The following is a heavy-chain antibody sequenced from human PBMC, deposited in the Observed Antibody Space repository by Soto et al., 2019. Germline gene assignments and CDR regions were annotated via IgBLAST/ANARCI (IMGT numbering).Heavy chain of an antibody. D-gene: IGHD3-3*02. J-gene: IGHJ6*02. CDR2: ISGSGGST. CDR1: GFTFSSYA. Sequence: TGGSLRLSCAASGFTFSSYAMSWVRQAPGKGLGWVSAISGSGGSTYYADSVKGRFTISRDNSKNTLYLQMNSLRAEDTAVYYCAKSQSVLAAPSYYYYYGMDVWGQGTTVTVSS. CDR3: AKSQSVLAAPSYYYYYGMDV. V-gene: IGHV3-23*01.